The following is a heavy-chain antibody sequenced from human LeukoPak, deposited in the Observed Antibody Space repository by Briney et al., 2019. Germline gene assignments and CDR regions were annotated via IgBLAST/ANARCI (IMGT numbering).Heavy chain of an antibody. Sequence: PSETLSLTRSVSFDPVNRRHSYWDWIPQPPGKGLECIWTIYYSGRIYSSPSLKSRVTMSVDPSNNRFSLTLRRVTAADTAVYHCARRRYYDGSGYLEWGQGTLLSVSS. J-gene: IGHJ1*01. CDR3: ARRRYYDGSGYLE. V-gene: IGHV4-39*01. CDR2: IYYSGRI. D-gene: IGHD3-22*01. CDR1: FDPVNRRHSY.